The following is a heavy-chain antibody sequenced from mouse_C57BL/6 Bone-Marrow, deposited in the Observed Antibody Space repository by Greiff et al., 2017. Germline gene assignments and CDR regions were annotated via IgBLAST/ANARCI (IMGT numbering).Heavy chain of an antibody. CDR1: GFTFSSYA. V-gene: IGHV5-4*01. J-gene: IGHJ2*01. CDR2: ISDGGSYT. CDR3: ARDGSSSDY. D-gene: IGHD1-1*01. Sequence: EVKVVESGGGLVKPGGSLKLSCAASGFTFSSYAMSWVRPTPEKRLEWVATISDGGSYTYYPDNVKGRFTFSRDNAKNNLYLQMSHLKSEDTAMYYCARDGSSSDYWGQGTTLTVSS.